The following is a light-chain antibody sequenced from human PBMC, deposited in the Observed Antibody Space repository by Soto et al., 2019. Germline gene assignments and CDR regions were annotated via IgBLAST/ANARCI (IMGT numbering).Light chain of an antibody. Sequence: DLPMTQSPSSLSASVGDRVTITCRASQSIATYLNWYQQKPGKAPKLLIYGASTLQSGVPSRFSGSGSGTDFTLSISSLHPEDFATYYCQQSSSTPYIFGRGTSLEIK. J-gene: IGKJ2*01. V-gene: IGKV1-39*01. CDR1: QSIATY. CDR2: GAS. CDR3: QQSSSTPYI.